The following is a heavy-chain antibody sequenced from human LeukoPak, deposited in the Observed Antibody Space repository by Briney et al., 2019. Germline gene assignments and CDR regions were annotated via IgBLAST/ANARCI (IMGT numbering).Heavy chain of an antibody. V-gene: IGHV4-59*05. CDR1: GGSISSYY. D-gene: IGHD3-22*01. Sequence: TSETLSLTCTVSGGSISSYYWSWIRQPPGKGLEWIGSIYYSGSTYYNPSLKSRVTISVDTSKNQFSLKLSSVTAADTAVYYCACYYDSSGYYYVRSYYFDYWGQGTLVTVSS. CDR2: IYYSGST. CDR3: ACYYDSSGYYYVRSYYFDY. J-gene: IGHJ4*02.